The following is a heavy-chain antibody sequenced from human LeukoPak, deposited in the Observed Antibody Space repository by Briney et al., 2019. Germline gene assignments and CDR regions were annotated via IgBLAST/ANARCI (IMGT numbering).Heavy chain of an antibody. CDR1: GYSISSGYY. V-gene: IGHV4-38-2*02. D-gene: IGHD2-2*01. J-gene: IGHJ5*02. Sequence: TSETLSLTCTVSGYSISSGYYWNWIRQPPGKGLEWIGSVYYGGSTYYNPSLKSRVTISLDTSKNQFSLKLSSVTAADTAVYYCASQYQLLSRWFDPWGQGTLVTVSS. CDR3: ASQYQLLSRWFDP. CDR2: VYYGGST.